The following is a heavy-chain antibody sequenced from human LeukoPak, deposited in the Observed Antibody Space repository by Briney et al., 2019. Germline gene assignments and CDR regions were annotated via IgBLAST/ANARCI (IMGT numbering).Heavy chain of an antibody. D-gene: IGHD3-3*01. Sequence: WASVTVSCKASGGTFSSYAISWLRQAPGQGLEWMGGIIPIFGTANYAQKFQGRVTITADKSTSTAYMELSSLRSEDTAVYYCARSRITIFGVVISRDRSYYYMDVWGKGTTVTVSS. CDR1: GGTFSSYA. J-gene: IGHJ6*03. CDR3: ARSRITIFGVVISRDRSYYYMDV. CDR2: IIPIFGTA. V-gene: IGHV1-69*06.